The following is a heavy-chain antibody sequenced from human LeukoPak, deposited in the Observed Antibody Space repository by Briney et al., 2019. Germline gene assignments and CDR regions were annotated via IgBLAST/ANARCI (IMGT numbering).Heavy chain of an antibody. CDR1: GYTFTSYR. J-gene: IGHJ5*02. D-gene: IGHD1-14*01. Sequence: ASVKVSCKASGYTFTSYRIIWVRQAPGQGLELMGWISGYNGNTNYAQKLQGRVTMTTDTSPSTASMELKSLTSDAPAVYYCPRLELEPRSWFDPWGQGTLVFVSS. CDR3: PRLELEPRSWFDP. CDR2: ISGYNGNT. V-gene: IGHV1-18*01.